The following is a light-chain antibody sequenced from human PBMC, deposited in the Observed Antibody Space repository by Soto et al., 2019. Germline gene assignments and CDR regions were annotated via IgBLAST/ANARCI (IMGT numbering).Light chain of an antibody. CDR1: QTISNY. Sequence: EMVLTQSPATLSLSPGDAATLSCRARQTISNYLAWYQHKPGQAPRLLIYESSVMASGVPSRFGGGVSGSDFPLTIISLYHEDFAFYYCQQRTNGPWTFGQGKRVEI. V-gene: IGKV3-11*01. CDR3: QQRTNGPWT. CDR2: ESS. J-gene: IGKJ1*01.